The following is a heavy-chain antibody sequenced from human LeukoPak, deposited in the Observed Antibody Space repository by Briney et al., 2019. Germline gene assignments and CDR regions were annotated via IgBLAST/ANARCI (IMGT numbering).Heavy chain of an antibody. V-gene: IGHV1-69*04. CDR3: AREPPPMVRGNNWFDP. Sequence: GASVKVSCKASGGTFSSYAISWVRQAPGQGLEWMGRIIPILGIANYAQKFQGRVTITADKSTSTAYMELSSLRSEDTAVYYCAREPPPMVRGNNWFDPWGQGTLVTVSS. CDR1: GGTFSSYA. D-gene: IGHD3-10*01. J-gene: IGHJ5*02. CDR2: IIPILGIA.